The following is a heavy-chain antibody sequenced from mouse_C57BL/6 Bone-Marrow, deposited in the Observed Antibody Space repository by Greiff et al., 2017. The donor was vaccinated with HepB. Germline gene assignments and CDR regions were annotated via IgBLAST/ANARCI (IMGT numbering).Heavy chain of an antibody. V-gene: IGHV3-6*01. CDR3: ARVYYYGSSYHWYFDV. CDR2: ISYDGSN. D-gene: IGHD1-1*01. CDR1: GYSITSGYY. J-gene: IGHJ1*03. Sequence: EVKLVESGPGLVKPSQSLSLTCSVTGYSITSGYYWNWIRQFPGNKLEWMGYISYDGSNNYNPSLKNRISITRDTSKNQFFLKLNSVTTEDTATYYCARVYYYGSSYHWYFDVWGTGTTVTVSS.